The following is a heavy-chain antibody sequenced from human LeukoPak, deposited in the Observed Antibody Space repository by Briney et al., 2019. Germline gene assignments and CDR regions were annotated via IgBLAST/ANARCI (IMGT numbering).Heavy chain of an antibody. J-gene: IGHJ4*02. CDR1: GGSISSGGYY. D-gene: IGHD3-22*01. CDR3: ARDGYYYDSSGPYLGGFDY. CDR2: IYYSGST. V-gene: IGHV4-31*03. Sequence: SETLSLTCTVSGGSISSGGYYWSWIRQHPGKGLEWIGYIYYSGSTYYNPSLKSRVTISVDTSKNQFSLKLSSVTAADTAVYYCARDGYYYDSSGPYLGGFDYWGQGTLVTVSS.